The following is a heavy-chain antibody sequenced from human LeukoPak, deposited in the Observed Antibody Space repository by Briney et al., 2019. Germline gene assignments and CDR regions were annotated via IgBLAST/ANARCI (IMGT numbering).Heavy chain of an antibody. CDR1: GGSFSGYY. CDR3: ARAHYETASPAGGL. CDR2: INHSGST. V-gene: IGHV4-34*01. Sequence: SETLSLTCALYGGSFSGYYWSWTRQTPGKGLEWIGEINHSGSTNHNPSLKSRVTISIDTSKNQFSLKLSSVTAADTAVYYCARAHYETASPAGGLWGQGTLVTVSS. J-gene: IGHJ4*02. D-gene: IGHD3-22*01.